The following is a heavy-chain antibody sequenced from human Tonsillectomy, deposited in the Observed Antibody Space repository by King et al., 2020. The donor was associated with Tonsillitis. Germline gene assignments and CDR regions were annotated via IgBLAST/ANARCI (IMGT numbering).Heavy chain of an antibody. J-gene: IGHJ4*02. CDR1: GFTFSSYA. D-gene: IGHD5-24*01. V-gene: IGHV3-23*04. Sequence: EVQLVESGGGLVQPGGSLRLSCAASGFTFSSYAMSWVRQAPGKGLEWVSAISGSGGSTYYADSVKGRFTISRDNSKNTLYLQMNSLRAEDTAVYYCAKERRRDGYNPYYFDYWGQGTLVTVSS. CDR3: AKERRRDGYNPYYFDY. CDR2: ISGSGGST.